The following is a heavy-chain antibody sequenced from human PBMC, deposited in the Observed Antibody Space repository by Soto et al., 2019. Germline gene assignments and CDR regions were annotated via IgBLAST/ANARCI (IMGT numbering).Heavy chain of an antibody. CDR2: IWYDGSNK. CDR1: GFTFSSYG. Sequence: GGSLRLSCAASGFTFSSYGMHWVRQAPGKGLEWVAVIWYDGSNKYYADSVKGRFTISRDNSKNTLYLQMNSLRAEDTAVYYCARDSSYGDYVDRNWFDPWGQGTLVTVSS. D-gene: IGHD4-17*01. J-gene: IGHJ5*02. CDR3: ARDSSYGDYVDRNWFDP. V-gene: IGHV3-33*01.